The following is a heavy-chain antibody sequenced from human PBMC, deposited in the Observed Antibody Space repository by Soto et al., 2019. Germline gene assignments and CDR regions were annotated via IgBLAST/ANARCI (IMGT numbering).Heavy chain of an antibody. D-gene: IGHD3-22*01. CDR3: ARDHYDSSGYYLGY. J-gene: IGHJ4*02. V-gene: IGHV3-33*01. CDR1: GFTFSSYG. Sequence: PGGSLRLSCAASGFTFSSYGMHWVRQAPGKGLEWVAVIWYDGSNKYYADSVKGRFTISRDNSKNTLYLQMNSLRAEDTAVYYCARDHYDSSGYYLGYWGQGTLVTVSS. CDR2: IWYDGSNK.